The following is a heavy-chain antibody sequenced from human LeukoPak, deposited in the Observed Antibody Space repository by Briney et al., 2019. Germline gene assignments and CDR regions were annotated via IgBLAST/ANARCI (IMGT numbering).Heavy chain of an antibody. Sequence: SETLSLTCVVSGYFISSGYYWGWIRQPPGKGLEWIGSINHSGSSYYKTSLKSRVTISVDTSKNQFSLRLSSVTAADTAVYYCEGSGSYRYYYYMDVWGKGTTVTVSS. D-gene: IGHD3-10*01. CDR3: EGSGSYRYYYYMDV. V-gene: IGHV4-38-2*01. CDR1: GYFISSGYY. J-gene: IGHJ6*03. CDR2: INHSGSS.